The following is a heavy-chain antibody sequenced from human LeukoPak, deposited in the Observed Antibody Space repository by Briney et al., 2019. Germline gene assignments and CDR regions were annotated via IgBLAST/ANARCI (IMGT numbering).Heavy chain of an antibody. D-gene: IGHD3-10*01. Sequence: RASVKVSCKASGYTFTSYDINWLRQATGQGLEWMGWMNPNSGNTGYAQKFQGRVTMTRNTSISTAYMELSSLRSEDTAVYYCARGRMVRGVIITPSGLDIWGQGTMVTVSS. J-gene: IGHJ3*02. CDR1: GYTFTSYD. CDR2: MNPNSGNT. CDR3: ARGRMVRGVIITPSGLDI. V-gene: IGHV1-8*01.